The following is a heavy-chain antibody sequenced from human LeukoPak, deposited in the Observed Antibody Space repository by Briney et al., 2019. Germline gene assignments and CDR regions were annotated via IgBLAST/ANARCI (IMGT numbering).Heavy chain of an antibody. CDR3: GPCSRTPLYYYGLDV. J-gene: IGHJ6*02. D-gene: IGHD2-2*01. Sequence: GGSLRLSCAASGFTFSSYWMSWVRQAPGKGLEWVANIKQDGSEKYYVDSVKGRFTISRDNAKNSLYLQMNSLRAEDTAVYYCGPCSRTPLYYYGLDVWGQGTTVTVSS. V-gene: IGHV3-7*01. CDR1: GFTFSSYW. CDR2: IKQDGSEK.